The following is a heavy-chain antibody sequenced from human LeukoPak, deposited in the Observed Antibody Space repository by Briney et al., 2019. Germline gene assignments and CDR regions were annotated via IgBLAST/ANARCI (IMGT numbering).Heavy chain of an antibody. CDR2: ISWNSGSI. CDR3: AKSLAAAVGIFDY. Sequence: PGGSLRLSCAASGFTFDDYAMHWVRQAPGKGLEWVSGISWNSGSIGYADSVKGRFTISRDNAKNSLYLQMNSLRAEDTALYYCAKSLAAAVGIFDYWGQGTLVTVSS. D-gene: IGHD6-13*01. CDR1: GFTFDDYA. V-gene: IGHV3-9*01. J-gene: IGHJ4*02.